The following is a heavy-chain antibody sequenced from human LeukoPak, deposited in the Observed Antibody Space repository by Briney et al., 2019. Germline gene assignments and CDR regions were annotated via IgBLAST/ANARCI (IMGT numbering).Heavy chain of an antibody. Sequence: GGSLRLSCAASGFTFSSYTMHWVRQAPGKGLEWVAVISYDRSNKYYADSVKGRFTISRDNSKNTLYLQMNSLRAEDTAVYYCASLGIAVAGNIDYWGQGTLVTVSS. V-gene: IGHV3-30-3*01. CDR3: ASLGIAVAGNIDY. J-gene: IGHJ4*02. CDR1: GFTFSSYT. CDR2: ISYDRSNK. D-gene: IGHD6-19*01.